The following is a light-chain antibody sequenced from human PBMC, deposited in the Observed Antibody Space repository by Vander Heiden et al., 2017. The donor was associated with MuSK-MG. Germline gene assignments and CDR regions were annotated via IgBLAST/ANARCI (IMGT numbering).Light chain of an antibody. CDR3: AAWDDSLNGPL. V-gene: IGLV1-44*01. CDR1: SSNIGSNT. Sequence: QSVLTQPPSASGTPGQRVTITRSGSSSNIGSNTVNWYQQLPGTAPNLLIYSNNQRPAGVPDRFSGSKSGTSASLAISGLQSEDEADYYCAAWDDSLNGPLFGGGTKLTVL. J-gene: IGLJ2*01. CDR2: SNN.